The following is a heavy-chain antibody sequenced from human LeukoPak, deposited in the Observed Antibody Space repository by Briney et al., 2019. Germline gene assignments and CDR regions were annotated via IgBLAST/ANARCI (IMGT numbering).Heavy chain of an antibody. CDR1: GGSISSSSYY. J-gene: IGHJ4*02. CDR3: ARPWGDYYDSSGYYFDY. V-gene: IGHV4-39*07. D-gene: IGHD3-22*01. CDR2: INHSGST. Sequence: SETLSLTCTVSGGSISSSSYYWGWIRQPPGKGLEWIGEINHSGSTNYNPSLKSRVTISLDTSKNQFSLKLSSVTAADTAVYYCARPWGDYYDSSGYYFDYWGQGTLVTVSS.